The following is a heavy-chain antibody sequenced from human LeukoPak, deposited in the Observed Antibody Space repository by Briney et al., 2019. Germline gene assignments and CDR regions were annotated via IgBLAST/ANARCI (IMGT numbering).Heavy chain of an antibody. J-gene: IGHJ3*02. D-gene: IGHD4-23*01. CDR2: IYNSGST. Sequence: SETLSLTCTVSGGSISSYYWSWIRQPPGKGLEWIGYIYNSGSTNYNHCLKSRVTISEDMSNNQFSLKLSSVTAADTAVHYCARALRLWGGNSGIAFDIWGQGTMVTVSS. V-gene: IGHV4-59*01. CDR1: GGSISSYY. CDR3: ARALRLWGGNSGIAFDI.